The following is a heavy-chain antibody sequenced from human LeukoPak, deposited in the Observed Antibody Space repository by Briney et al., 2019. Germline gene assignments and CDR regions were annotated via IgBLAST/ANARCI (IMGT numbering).Heavy chain of an antibody. CDR3: ASSGHYGSGSSFDY. CDR2: INHSGST. J-gene: IGHJ4*02. D-gene: IGHD3-10*01. V-gene: IGHV4-34*01. Sequence: PSETLSLTCAVYGGSFSGYYWSWIRQPPGKGLEWIGEINHSGSTNYNPSLKSRITISVDTSKNQFSLELSSVTAADRAVYYCASSGHYGSGSSFDYWGQGTLVTVSS. CDR1: GGSFSGYY.